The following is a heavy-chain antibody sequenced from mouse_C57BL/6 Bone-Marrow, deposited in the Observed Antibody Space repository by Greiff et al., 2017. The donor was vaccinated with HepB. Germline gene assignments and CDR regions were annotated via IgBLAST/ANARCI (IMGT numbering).Heavy chain of an antibody. V-gene: IGHV3-1*01. Sequence: DVKLQESGPGMVKPSQSLSLTCTVTGYSITSGYDWHWIRHFPGNKLEWMGYISYSGSTNYNPSLKSRISITHDTSKNHFFLKLNSVTTEDTATYYCARGPYYYGSSYVDFDWGQGTLVTVSA. CDR1: GYSITSGYD. J-gene: IGHJ3*01. CDR3: ARGPYYYGSSYVDFD. CDR2: ISYSGST. D-gene: IGHD1-1*01.